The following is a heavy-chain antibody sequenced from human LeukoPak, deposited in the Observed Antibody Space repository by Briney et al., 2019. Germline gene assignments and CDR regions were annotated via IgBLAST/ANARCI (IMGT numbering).Heavy chain of an antibody. CDR3: ARVSQPPDLRGYDFWSWQGFVEDY. D-gene: IGHD3-3*01. J-gene: IGHJ4*02. Sequence: GGSLRLSCAASGFTVSSSYMSWVRQAPGKGLEWVSVIYSGGSTYYADSVKGRFTISRHNSKITLYLQMNSLRAEDTAVYYCARVSQPPDLRGYDFWSWQGFVEDYWGQGPLVTVSS. CDR2: IYSGGST. V-gene: IGHV3-66*02. CDR1: GFTVSSSY.